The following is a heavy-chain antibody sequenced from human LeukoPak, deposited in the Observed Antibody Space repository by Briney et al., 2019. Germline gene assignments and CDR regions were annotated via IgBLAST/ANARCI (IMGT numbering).Heavy chain of an antibody. V-gene: IGHV4-39*01. CDR3: ARSPGGALNWFDP. J-gene: IGHJ5*02. Sequence: SETLSLTCTVSGVSISSSSYYWGWIRQPPGKGLEWIGTIYYSGSTYYNASLKSRVTISVDTSKNQFSLKLSSVTAADTAVYYCARSPGGALNWFDPWGQGTLVTVSS. D-gene: IGHD1-1*01. CDR1: GVSISSSSYY. CDR2: IYYSGST.